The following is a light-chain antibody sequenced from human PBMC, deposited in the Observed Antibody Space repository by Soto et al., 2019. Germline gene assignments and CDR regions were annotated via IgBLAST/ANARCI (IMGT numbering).Light chain of an antibody. J-gene: IGKJ4*01. V-gene: IGKV3-15*01. CDR3: QQYNNWPLT. Sequence: EIVMTQSPATLSVSPGERATLSCRASQSVSSNLAWYPQKPGQDPRLLIYGASTRATGSPARCSGSGSGTEFTLTISSLQSEDFAVYYCQQYNNWPLTFGGGTKVEIK. CDR2: GAS. CDR1: QSVSSN.